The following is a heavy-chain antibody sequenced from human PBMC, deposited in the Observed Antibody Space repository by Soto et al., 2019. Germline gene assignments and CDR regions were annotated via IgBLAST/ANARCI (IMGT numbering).Heavy chain of an antibody. CDR2: ISWNSGSI. Sequence: EVQLVESGGGLVQPGRSLRLSCAASGFTFDDYAMHWVRQAPGKGLEWVSGISWNSGSIGYADSVKGRFTISRDDAKNSLYLHMNSLRAEDTALYYCAKADGDYWGQGTLVTVSS. CDR1: GFTFDDYA. CDR3: AKADGDY. V-gene: IGHV3-9*01. J-gene: IGHJ4*02.